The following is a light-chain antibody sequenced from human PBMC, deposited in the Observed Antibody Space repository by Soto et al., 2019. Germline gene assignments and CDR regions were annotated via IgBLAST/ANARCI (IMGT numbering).Light chain of an antibody. CDR1: QSISSD. J-gene: IGKJ1*01. CDR2: DAS. Sequence: EIVLTQSPATLSLSPGERATLSCRASQSISSDLAWYQQKPGQAPRLFIYDASNRVTGITARFRGSGSGTDFTLIISTLEPEDFAVYYCQQRSSWPRTFGQGTKVEIK. CDR3: QQRSSWPRT. V-gene: IGKV3-11*01.